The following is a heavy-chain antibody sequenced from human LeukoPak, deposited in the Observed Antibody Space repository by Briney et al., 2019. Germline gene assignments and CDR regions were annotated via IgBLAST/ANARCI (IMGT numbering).Heavy chain of an antibody. CDR2: IHHSGSA. Sequence: RSGTLSLTCAVSGASLSSNWWNWVRQPPGKGLEWIGEIHHSGSANYNPSLKSRVTISLDTSENQFSLRLSSATAADTAVYYCARSQGYFDWLLLYWGQGTLVTVSS. CDR1: GASLSSNW. J-gene: IGHJ4*02. CDR3: ARSQGYFDWLLLY. D-gene: IGHD3-9*01. V-gene: IGHV4-4*02.